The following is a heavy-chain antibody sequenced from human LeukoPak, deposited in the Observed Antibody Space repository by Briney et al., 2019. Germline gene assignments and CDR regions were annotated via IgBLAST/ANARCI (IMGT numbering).Heavy chain of an antibody. CDR3: ARVRRDWNLLDAFDT. V-gene: IGHV4-39*07. CDR2: IYYSGST. Sequence: PSETLSLTRTVSGGSISSSSYYWGWIRQPPGKGLEWIGSIYYSGSTYYNPSLKSRVTISVDTSKNQFSLKLSSVTAADTAVYYCARVRRDWNLLDAFDTWGQGTMVTVSS. D-gene: IGHD1-7*01. J-gene: IGHJ3*02. CDR1: GGSISSSSYY.